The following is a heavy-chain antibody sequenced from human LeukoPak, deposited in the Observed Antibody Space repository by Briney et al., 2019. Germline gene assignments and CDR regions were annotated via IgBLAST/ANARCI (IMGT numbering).Heavy chain of an antibody. D-gene: IGHD6-6*01. CDR1: GFTFSSYA. Sequence: PGGSLRLSCAASGFTFSSYAMSWVRQAPGKGLEWVSGISASGGNTYYADSVEGRFTISRDNSKNTLYLQMNSLRPEDTAVYFCVKDLKQLVGSDYWGQGTLVTVSS. CDR3: VKDLKQLVGSDY. V-gene: IGHV3-23*01. CDR2: ISASGGNT. J-gene: IGHJ4*02.